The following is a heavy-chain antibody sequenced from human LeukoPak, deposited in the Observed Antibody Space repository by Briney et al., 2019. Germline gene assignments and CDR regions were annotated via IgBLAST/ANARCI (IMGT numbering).Heavy chain of an antibody. CDR2: INHSGST. CDR3: ARGETGEPHYHVRGWFDP. Sequence: SETLSLTCAVYGGSFSGYYWSWIRQPPGKGLEWIGEINHSGSTNYNPSLKSRVTISVDTSKNQFSLKLSSVTAADTAVYYCARGETGEPHYHVRGWFDPWGQGTLVTVSS. V-gene: IGHV4-34*01. J-gene: IGHJ5*02. D-gene: IGHD3-10*02. CDR1: GGSFSGYY.